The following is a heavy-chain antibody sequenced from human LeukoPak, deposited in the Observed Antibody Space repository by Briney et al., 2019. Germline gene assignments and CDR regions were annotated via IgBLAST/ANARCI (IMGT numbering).Heavy chain of an antibody. Sequence: GASVKVSCKASGYTFTGYYMHWVRQAPGQGLEWMGWINPNSGGTNYAQKFQGRVTMTRDTPISTAYMELSRLRSDDTAVYYCARDLSITMIVVANWFDPWGQGTLVTVSS. CDR2: INPNSGGT. CDR3: ARDLSITMIVVANWFDP. V-gene: IGHV1-2*02. J-gene: IGHJ5*02. CDR1: GYTFTGYY. D-gene: IGHD3-22*01.